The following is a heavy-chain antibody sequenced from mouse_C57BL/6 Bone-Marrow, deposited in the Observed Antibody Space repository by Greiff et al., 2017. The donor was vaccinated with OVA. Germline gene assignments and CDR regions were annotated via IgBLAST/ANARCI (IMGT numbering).Heavy chain of an antibody. Sequence: VMLVESGPGLVQPSQSLSITCTVSGFSLTSYGVHWVRQSPGKRLEWLGVIWRGGSTDYNAAFMSRLSITKDNSKSQVFFKMNSLQADDTAIYYGAKERNYYGSTSPFAYWGQGTLVTVSA. V-gene: IGHV2-5*01. CDR1: GFSLTSYG. D-gene: IGHD1-1*01. CDR3: AKERNYYGSTSPFAY. CDR2: IWRGGST. J-gene: IGHJ3*01.